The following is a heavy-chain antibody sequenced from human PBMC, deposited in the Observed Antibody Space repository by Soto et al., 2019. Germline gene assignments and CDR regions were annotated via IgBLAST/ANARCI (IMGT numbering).Heavy chain of an antibody. V-gene: IGHV3-33*01. J-gene: IGHJ4*02. CDR3: ARASSSSWYLDY. Sequence: PGGSLRLSCAASGFTFRSYGMHWVRQAPGKGLEWVAVIWYDGSNKYYADSVKGRFTISRDNSKNTLYLQMNSLRAEDTAVYYCARASSSSWYLDYWGQGTLVTVSS. D-gene: IGHD6-13*01. CDR1: GFTFRSYG. CDR2: IWYDGSNK.